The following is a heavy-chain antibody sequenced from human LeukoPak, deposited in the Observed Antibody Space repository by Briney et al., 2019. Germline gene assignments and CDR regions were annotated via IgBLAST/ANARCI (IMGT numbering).Heavy chain of an antibody. V-gene: IGHV4-59*01. CDR2: IYYTGST. J-gene: IGHJ4*02. CDR3: VRANYFDY. Sequence: KPSETLSLTCTVSGGSISSYYWSWIRQPPGKGLEWIGDIYYTGSTNYNPSLQSRVTISVDTSTNQFSLKLTSVTAADTAVYYCVRANYFDYWGQGTLVTVSS. CDR1: GGSISSYY.